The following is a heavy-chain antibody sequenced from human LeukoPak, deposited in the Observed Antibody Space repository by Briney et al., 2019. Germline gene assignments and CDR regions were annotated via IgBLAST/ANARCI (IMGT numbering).Heavy chain of an antibody. Sequence: PGGSLRLSCGASGFTFSSYSMNWVRQAPGKGLEWVSSISSTSSYIYYADSVRGRFTISRDNAKNSVYLQMNSLRVEDTAVYYCAKVSRETADDYWGQGTLVTVSS. V-gene: IGHV3-21*01. CDR3: AKVSRETADDY. J-gene: IGHJ4*02. D-gene: IGHD1-26*01. CDR1: GFTFSSYS. CDR2: ISSTSSYI.